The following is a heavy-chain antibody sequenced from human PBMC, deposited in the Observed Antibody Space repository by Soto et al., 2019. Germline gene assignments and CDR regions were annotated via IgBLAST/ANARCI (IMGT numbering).Heavy chain of an antibody. Sequence: QVHLVQSGAEVKKPGSSVKVSCKASGDTFSSYAISWVRQAPGQGLEWMGGIIPIFGTANYAQKFQGRVTITADESTSTAYMELSSLRSEDTAVYYCASRPPLDSIAAAGTDYWGQGTLVTVSS. J-gene: IGHJ4*02. CDR2: IIPIFGTA. V-gene: IGHV1-69*01. CDR1: GDTFSSYA. D-gene: IGHD6-13*01. CDR3: ASRPPLDSIAAAGTDY.